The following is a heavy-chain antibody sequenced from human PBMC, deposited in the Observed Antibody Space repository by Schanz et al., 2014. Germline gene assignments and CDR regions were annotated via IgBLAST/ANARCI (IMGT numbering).Heavy chain of an antibody. D-gene: IGHD2-2*02. Sequence: QVQLVQSGAEVKKPGSSVKVSCTASGGTFSSYTISWIRQAPGQGLEWMGRIIPVLAIADYAQKFQGRVTITADKSTSTASMELSSLRSEDTAVYYCAGTYCSSTSCYTGYYYMDVWGKGTTVTASS. CDR2: IIPVLAIA. J-gene: IGHJ6*03. CDR1: GGTFSSYT. V-gene: IGHV1-69*02. CDR3: AGTYCSSTSCYTGYYYMDV.